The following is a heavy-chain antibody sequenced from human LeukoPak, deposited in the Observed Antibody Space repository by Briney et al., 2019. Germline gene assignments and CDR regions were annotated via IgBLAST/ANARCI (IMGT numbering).Heavy chain of an antibody. J-gene: IGHJ3*02. V-gene: IGHV3-21*01. CDR2: ISSSSSYI. D-gene: IGHD3-22*01. CDR1: GFTFSSYS. CDR3: ARDGVGYYDSSGYSAFDI. Sequence: GGSLRLSCAASGFTFSSYSMNWVRQAPGKGLEWVSSISSSSSYIYYADSVKGRFTISRDNAKNSLYLQMSSLRAEDTAVYYCARDGVGYYDSSGYSAFDIWGQGTMVTVSS.